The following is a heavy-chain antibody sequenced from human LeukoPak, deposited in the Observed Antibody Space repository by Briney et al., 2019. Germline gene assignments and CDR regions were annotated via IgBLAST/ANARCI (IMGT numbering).Heavy chain of an antibody. J-gene: IGHJ4*02. CDR2: IKQDGSEK. V-gene: IGHV3-7*01. CDR3: ARDRWQQLVFFDY. CDR1: GFTSSSYW. D-gene: IGHD6-13*01. Sequence: GGSLRLSCAASGFTSSSYWMSWVRQAPGKGLEWVANIKQDGSEKYYVDSVKGRFTISRDNAKNSLYLQMNSLRAEDTAVYYCARDRWQQLVFFDYWGQGTLVTVSS.